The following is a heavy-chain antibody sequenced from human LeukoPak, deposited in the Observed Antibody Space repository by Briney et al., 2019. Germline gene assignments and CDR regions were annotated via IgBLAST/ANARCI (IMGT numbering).Heavy chain of an antibody. CDR2: INPNSGNT. CDR1: GYTFTSYD. V-gene: IGHV1-8*01. D-gene: IGHD6-19*01. J-gene: IGHJ6*04. Sequence: ASVKVSCKASGYTFTSYDFNWVRQATGQGLVWMGWINPNSGNTGYAQKFQGRVTMTRNTSISTAYMELSSLRSEDTAVYYCARAKSGWYDNYYYGMDVWGKGTTVTVSS. CDR3: ARAKSGWYDNYYYGMDV.